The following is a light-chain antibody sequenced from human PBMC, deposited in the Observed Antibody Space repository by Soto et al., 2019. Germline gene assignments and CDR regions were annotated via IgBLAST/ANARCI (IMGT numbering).Light chain of an antibody. CDR1: QSVRSSY. Sequence: EIVLTQSPGTLSLSPGERATLSCRASQSVRSSYLAWYQQKPGQAPRLLIYGASSRATGTPDRFSGSGSGTDFTLTISRLEPEDSAMYYGQQYDTSSWTFGQGTKVEIK. CDR2: GAS. CDR3: QQYDTSSWT. J-gene: IGKJ1*01. V-gene: IGKV3-20*01.